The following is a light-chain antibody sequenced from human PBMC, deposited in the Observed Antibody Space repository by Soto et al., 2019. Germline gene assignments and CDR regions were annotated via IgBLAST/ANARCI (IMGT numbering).Light chain of an antibody. V-gene: IGKV1-5*01. J-gene: IGKJ1*01. CDR1: QSISSW. CDR3: QQYNTYPWP. Sequence: DIQMTQSPATLSASVGDRVTITCRASQSISSWLAWYQQKPGKVPKLLIDDASSLESGVPSRFSGRGSGTEFTLTISSLQPDDFATYYCQQYNTYPWPFGQGTKVGVK. CDR2: DAS.